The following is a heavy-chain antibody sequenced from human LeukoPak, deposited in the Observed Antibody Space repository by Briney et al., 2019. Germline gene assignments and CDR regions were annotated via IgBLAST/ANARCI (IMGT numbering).Heavy chain of an antibody. V-gene: IGHV1-18*04. CDR3: ARLPAYYDYVSVVGGYFDY. CDR2: ISAYNGYT. Sequence: ASVKVSCKASGYTFTNYGVSWVRQAPGQGLGWMGWISAYNGYTNYAQKFQFRVTMTTDTSTSTAYMELRSLTSDDTAMYYCARLPAYYDYVSVVGGYFDYWGQGTLSPSPQ. D-gene: IGHD3-16*01. CDR1: GYTFTNYG. J-gene: IGHJ4*02.